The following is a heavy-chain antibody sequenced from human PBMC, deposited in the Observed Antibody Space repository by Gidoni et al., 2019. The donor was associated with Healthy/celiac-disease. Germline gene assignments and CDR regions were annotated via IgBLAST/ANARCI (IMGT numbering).Heavy chain of an antibody. V-gene: IGHV2-26*01. CDR1: GFSLSNARMG. Sequence: QVTLTESGPVLVNPTETLTLTCTVSGFSLSNARMGVSWIRQPPGKALEWLAHIFSNDEKSYSTSLKSRLTISKDTSKSQVVLTMTNMDPVDTATYYCARTYYYDSSGEFDPWGQGTLVTVSS. CDR2: IFSNDEK. D-gene: IGHD3-22*01. CDR3: ARTYYYDSSGEFDP. J-gene: IGHJ5*02.